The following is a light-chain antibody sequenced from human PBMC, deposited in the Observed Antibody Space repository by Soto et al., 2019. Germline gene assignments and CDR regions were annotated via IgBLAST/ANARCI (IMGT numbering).Light chain of an antibody. CDR3: QQANSFLALT. CDR2: AAS. J-gene: IGKJ4*01. Sequence: EIQITQSPSSLSAPLGDGVISTFPTSQSISTYLTWYQQKPGKAPKLLIYAASSLQSGVTSRFSGSGSGTEFTLTISSLQPEDFATYYCQQANSFLALTCGGGTKGDIK. V-gene: IGKV1-12*01. CDR1: QSISTY.